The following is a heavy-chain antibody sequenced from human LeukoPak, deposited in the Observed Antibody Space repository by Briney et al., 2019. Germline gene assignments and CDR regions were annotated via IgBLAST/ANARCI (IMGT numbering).Heavy chain of an antibody. CDR1: GYTFTSYG. CDR2: ISAYNGNT. CDR3: ARAYSGSYYYY. V-gene: IGHV1-18*01. J-gene: IGHJ4*02. Sequence: ASVKVSCKASGYTFTSYGISWVRQAPGQGPEWMGWISAYNGNTDYAQKFQGRVTMTTDTSTSTAYMEVRSLRSDDTAVYYCARAYSGSYYYYWGQGTLVTVSS. D-gene: IGHD1-26*01.